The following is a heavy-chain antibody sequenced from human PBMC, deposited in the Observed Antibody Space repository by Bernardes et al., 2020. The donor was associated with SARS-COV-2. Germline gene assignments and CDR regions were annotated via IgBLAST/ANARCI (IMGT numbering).Heavy chain of an antibody. CDR2: ISWNSGSI. J-gene: IGHJ4*02. D-gene: IGHD5-12*01. CDR3: AKLARGYSGYEAGDY. V-gene: IGHV3-9*01. Sequence: GGSLRLSCAASGFTFDDYAMHWVRQAPGKGLEWVAGISWNSGSIGYADSVKGRFTISRDNAKNSLYLQMNSLRAEDTALYYCAKLARGYSGYEAGDYWGQGTLGTVSS. CDR1: GFTFDDYA.